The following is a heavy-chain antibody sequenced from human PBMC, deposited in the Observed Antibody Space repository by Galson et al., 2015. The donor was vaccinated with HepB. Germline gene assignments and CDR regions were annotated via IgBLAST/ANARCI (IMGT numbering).Heavy chain of an antibody. V-gene: IGHV1-18*01. CDR3: ARGWMAAMGGPTFDY. Sequence: SVKVSCKASGYTFTRYGINWVRQAPGQGLEWMGWISAYNGKTAQKLQSRVTMTSDTSTNTAYMELRSLRSDDTAVYYCARGWMAAMGGPTFDYWGQGTLVTVSS. CDR2: ISAYNGKT. J-gene: IGHJ4*02. D-gene: IGHD5-24*01. CDR1: GYTFTRYG.